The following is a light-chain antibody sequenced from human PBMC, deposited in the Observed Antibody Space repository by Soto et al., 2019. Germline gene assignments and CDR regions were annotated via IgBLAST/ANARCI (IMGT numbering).Light chain of an antibody. CDR3: CSYADNSRV. Sequence: QSDLTQPASVSGSPGQSITISCTGTSSDVGSYNLVSWYQQHPGKAPKLIIYDVSKRPSGVSNRFSGSKSGNTASLTISGLQAEDEADYYCCSYADNSRVFGGGTKLTVL. CDR1: SSDVGSYNL. CDR2: DVS. V-gene: IGLV2-23*02. J-gene: IGLJ3*02.